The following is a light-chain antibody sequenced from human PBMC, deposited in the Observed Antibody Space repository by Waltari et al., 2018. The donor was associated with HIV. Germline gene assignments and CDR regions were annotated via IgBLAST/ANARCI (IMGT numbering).Light chain of an antibody. CDR3: AAWDDSLL. V-gene: IGLV1-47*01. J-gene: IGLJ2*01. CDR1: STNIGSTY. CDR2: RNN. Sequence: QSVLTQPTSASGTPGQRVTISCSGSSTNIGSTYVYWYQQLPGTARQHLIYRNNQRPSGLPDRFSGSKSGTSASLAISGVRSEDEADYYCAAWDDSLLFGGGTKLTVL.